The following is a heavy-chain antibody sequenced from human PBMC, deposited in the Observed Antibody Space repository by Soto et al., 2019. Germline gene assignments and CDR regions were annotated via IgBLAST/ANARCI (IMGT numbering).Heavy chain of an antibody. Sequence: HPGGSLRLSCAASGFTFSGYWMHWVRQAPGKGLVWVSRINSDGSSTSYADSVKGRFTISRDNAKNTLYLQMNSLRAEDTAVYYCARKNYGDYPYYYYMDVWGKGTTVTVSS. V-gene: IGHV3-74*01. CDR3: ARKNYGDYPYYYYMDV. J-gene: IGHJ6*03. CDR2: INSDGSST. CDR1: GFTFSGYW. D-gene: IGHD4-17*01.